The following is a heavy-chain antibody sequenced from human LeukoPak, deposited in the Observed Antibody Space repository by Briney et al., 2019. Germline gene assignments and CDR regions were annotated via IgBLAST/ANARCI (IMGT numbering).Heavy chain of an antibody. CDR2: IFTGGST. V-gene: IGHV4-4*07. J-gene: IGHJ5*02. D-gene: IGHD2-2*01. CDR1: GGSLSGSY. Sequence: SETLSLTCTVSGGSLSGSYWSWIRQPAGRRLEWIGRIFTGGSTTYNPSLKSRVSMSVDTSRAQFYLNLDSVTAADTAVYYCARGHCTRDACYLNWLDPWGQGTLVTVSS. CDR3: ARGHCTRDACYLNWLDP.